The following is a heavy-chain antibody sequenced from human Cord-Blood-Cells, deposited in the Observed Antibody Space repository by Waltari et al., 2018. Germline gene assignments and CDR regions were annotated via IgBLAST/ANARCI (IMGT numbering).Heavy chain of an antibody. V-gene: IGHV5-51*01. J-gene: IGHJ2*01. CDR1: GSSSTSHW. CDR2: IYPGDSDT. CDR3: ARGTGTLYWYFDL. Sequence: VQLVQSAAAVKQPGGSVTGSCKGPGSSSTSHWFGGVRQMTGKGPEWMGIIYPGDSDTRYSPSFQGQVTISADKSIITAYLQWSSLKASDTAMYYCARGTGTLYWYFDLWGRGTLVTVSS. D-gene: IGHD7-27*01.